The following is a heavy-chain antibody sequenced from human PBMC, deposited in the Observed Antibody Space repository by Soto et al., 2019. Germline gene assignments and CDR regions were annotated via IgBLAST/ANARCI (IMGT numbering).Heavy chain of an antibody. CDR3: AKDRGTGTTYEVGEPIWFDP. D-gene: IGHD1-7*01. J-gene: IGHJ5*02. Sequence: PGGSLRLSCAASGFTFSSYAMSGVRQAPGKGLEWVSAISGSGGSTYYADSVKGRFTISRDNSKNTLYLQMNSLRAEDTAVYYCAKDRGTGTTYEVGEPIWFDPWGQGTLVTVSS. V-gene: IGHV3-23*01. CDR2: ISGSGGST. CDR1: GFTFSSYA.